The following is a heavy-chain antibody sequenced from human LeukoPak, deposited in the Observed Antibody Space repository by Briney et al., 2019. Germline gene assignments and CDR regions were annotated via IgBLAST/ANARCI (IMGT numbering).Heavy chain of an antibody. Sequence: SETLSLTCAVYGGSFSGYYWSWIRQPPGKRLEWLGSIYQSGSTYDNLSLKSRLTMSVDTSKNQFSLTMRAVTAADTALYYCARSEINDYMRFWGQGTLVTVSS. V-gene: IGHV4-34*01. CDR3: ARSEINDYMRF. D-gene: IGHD4-11*01. CDR1: GGSFSGYY. J-gene: IGHJ4*02. CDR2: IYQSGST.